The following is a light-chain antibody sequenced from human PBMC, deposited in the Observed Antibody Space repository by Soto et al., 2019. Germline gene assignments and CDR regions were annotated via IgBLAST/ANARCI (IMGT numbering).Light chain of an antibody. J-gene: IGKJ5*01. CDR2: SAS. Sequence: EIVLTQSPGTLSLSPGERVTLSCRASRSVSGSYLAWYQQKPGQAPRVLIYSASLRATGIPDRFSGSGSGTDFSLTISRLEPEDFAVYYCQQYGSSPITFGQGTRLE. CDR3: QQYGSSPIT. CDR1: RSVSGSY. V-gene: IGKV3-20*01.